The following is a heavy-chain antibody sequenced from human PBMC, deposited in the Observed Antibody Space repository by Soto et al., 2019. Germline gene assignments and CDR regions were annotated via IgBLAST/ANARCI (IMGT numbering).Heavy chain of an antibody. CDR1: GYRFSDYY. V-gene: IGHV1-2*02. D-gene: IGHD5-12*01. CDR2: MNPNSGDT. Sequence: QVQLVQSGAEVKKPGASVTVSCKASGYRFSDYYLHWVRQAPGQGPEWMGWMNPNSGDTKYAQKFNGRVTMPRDTSVRTAFMELNWLKSDDTAVYYCARESGGATATLDYYYFYMDVWGIGTTVTVSS. J-gene: IGHJ6*03. CDR3: ARESGGATATLDYYYFYMDV.